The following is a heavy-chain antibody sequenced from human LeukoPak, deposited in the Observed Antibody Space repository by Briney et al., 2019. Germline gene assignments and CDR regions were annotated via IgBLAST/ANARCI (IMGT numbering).Heavy chain of an antibody. CDR1: GGTFSSYA. J-gene: IGHJ6*03. Sequence: SVKVSCKASGGTFSSYAMSWVRQAPGQGLEWMGGIIPMFGTANYAQKFQGRVTITADKSTSTAYMELSSLRSEDTAVYYCAKGGPAAGTPFYYYMDVWGKGTTVTVSS. V-gene: IGHV1-69*06. CDR2: IIPMFGTA. D-gene: IGHD6-13*01. CDR3: AKGGPAAGTPFYYYMDV.